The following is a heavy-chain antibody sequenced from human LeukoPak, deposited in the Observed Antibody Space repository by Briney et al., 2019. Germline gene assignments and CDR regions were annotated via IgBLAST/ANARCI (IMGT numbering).Heavy chain of an antibody. V-gene: IGHV4-59*12. CDR1: GGSISSYY. CDR3: TRANYYDSTGYLPVVYPSDY. D-gene: IGHD3-22*01. J-gene: IGHJ4*02. Sequence: PSETLSLTRTVSGGSISSYYWSWIRQPPGKGLEWIGYIYHSGSTYYNPSLKSRVTISLDTSKNQFSLKLRSVTAADTAVYYCTRANYYDSTGYLPVVYPSDYWGQGTLVTVSS. CDR2: IYHSGST.